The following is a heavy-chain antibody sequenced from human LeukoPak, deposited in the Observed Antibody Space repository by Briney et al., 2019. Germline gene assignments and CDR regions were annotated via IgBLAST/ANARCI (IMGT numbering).Heavy chain of an antibody. CDR1: GFTFSSYA. CDR3: ARGPRCITGTQISCSVYYYYGMDV. V-gene: IGHV3-30-3*01. CDR2: ISYDGSNK. D-gene: IGHD1-7*01. J-gene: IGHJ6*02. Sequence: PGGSLRLSCAASGFTFSSYAMHWVRQAPGKGLEWVAVISYDGSNKYYADSVKGRFTISRDNSKNTLYLQMNSLRAEDTAVYYCARGPRCITGTQISCSVYYYYGMDVWGQGTTVTVSS.